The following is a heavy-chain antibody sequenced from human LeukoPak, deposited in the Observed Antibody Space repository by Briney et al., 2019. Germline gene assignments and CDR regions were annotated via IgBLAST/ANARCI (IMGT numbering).Heavy chain of an antibody. CDR3: ARGGFYCGGDCYVDY. CDR2: INHSGST. D-gene: IGHD2-21*02. CDR1: GGSIFSSTYY. V-gene: IGHV4-39*07. J-gene: IGHJ4*02. Sequence: SETLSLTCTVSGGSIFSSTYYWSWIRQPPGKGLEWIGEINHSGSTNYNPSLKSRVTISVDTSKNQFSLRLSSVTAADTAVYYCARGGFYCGGDCYVDYWGQGTLVTVSS.